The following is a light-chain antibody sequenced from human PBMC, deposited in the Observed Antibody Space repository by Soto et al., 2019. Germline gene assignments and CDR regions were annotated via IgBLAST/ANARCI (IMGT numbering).Light chain of an antibody. CDR1: SSDVGYYTF. Sequence: LTQPASVSGSPGQSITISCTGSSSDVGYYTFVSWYQQRPGKVPKLMINDVSNRPSGVSSRFSGSKSGNTASLTISGLQAEDEADYYCSSYSITNTLLFGGGTKLTVL. J-gene: IGLJ2*01. CDR2: DVS. V-gene: IGLV2-14*01. CDR3: SSYSITNTLL.